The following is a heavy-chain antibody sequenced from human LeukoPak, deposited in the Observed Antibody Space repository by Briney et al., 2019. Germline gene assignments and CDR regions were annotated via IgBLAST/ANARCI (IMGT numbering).Heavy chain of an antibody. Sequence: GGSPRLSCVASGFTFSDYYMSWIRQAPGKGLEWVSYIGKSGATIYYADSVKGRFTISRDNAKKSLYLQMNSLRAEDTAVYYCARAVYCSGGGCFWYFDLWGRGTLVTVSS. J-gene: IGHJ2*01. V-gene: IGHV3-11*04. D-gene: IGHD2-15*01. CDR3: ARAVYCSGGGCFWYFDL. CDR1: GFTFSDYY. CDR2: IGKSGATI.